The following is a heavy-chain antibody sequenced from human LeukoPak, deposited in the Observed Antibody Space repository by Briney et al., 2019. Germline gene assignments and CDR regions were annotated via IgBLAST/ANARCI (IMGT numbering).Heavy chain of an antibody. V-gene: IGHV1-18*01. CDR3: ARDRWSGATGDYHYYYGMDV. D-gene: IGHD1-26*01. CDR1: GYTSTNYG. J-gene: IGHJ6*02. CDR2: IGGYNGKT. Sequence: ASVKVSCKASGYTSTNYGISWVRQAPGQGLEWMGWIGGYNGKTKYVEKLQGRATMTTDTSTSTACMELRSLRSDDTAVYYCARDRWSGATGDYHYYYGMDVWGQGTTVIVSS.